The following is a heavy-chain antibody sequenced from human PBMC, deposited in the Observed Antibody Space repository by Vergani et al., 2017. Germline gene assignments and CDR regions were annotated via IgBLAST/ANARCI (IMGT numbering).Heavy chain of an antibody. CDR1: GGSISSSSYY. J-gene: IGHJ2*01. Sequence: QVQLQESGPGLVKPSETLSLTCTVSGGSISSSSYYWGWIRQPPGKGLEWIGSIYYSGSTYYNPSLKSRVTISVDTSKNQFSLKLSSVTAADTAVYYCAITVGSSWYFDLWGRGTLVTVSS. D-gene: IGHD6-13*01. CDR3: AITVGSSWYFDL. V-gene: IGHV4-39*01. CDR2: IYYSGST.